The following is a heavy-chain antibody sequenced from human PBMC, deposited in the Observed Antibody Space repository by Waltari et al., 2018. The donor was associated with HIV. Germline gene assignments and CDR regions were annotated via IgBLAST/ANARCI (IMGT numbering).Heavy chain of an antibody. V-gene: IGHV3-21*01. CDR1: GFTFSSYS. Sequence: EVQLVESGGGLVKPGGSLRLSCAASGFTFSSYSMNWVRQAPGKGLKWVSSSSSSISYIYYADSVKGRFTISRDNAKNSLYLQMNSLRADDTAVYYCARELDGDYVAYFQHWGQGTLVTVSS. J-gene: IGHJ1*01. CDR2: SSSSISYI. CDR3: ARELDGDYVAYFQH. D-gene: IGHD4-17*01.